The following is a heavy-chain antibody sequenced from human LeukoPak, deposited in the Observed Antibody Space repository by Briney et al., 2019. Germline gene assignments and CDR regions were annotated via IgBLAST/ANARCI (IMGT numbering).Heavy chain of an antibody. J-gene: IGHJ4*02. V-gene: IGHV4-39*07. CDR3: ARDKGHFDVDY. CDR1: GGSVSSDSYY. CDR2: VYYSGRT. Sequence: SQTLSLTCTVSGGSVSSDSYYWGWIRQPPGKGLEWIGSVYYSGRTFYIPSLKSRLTISLDTSKNQFSLKLSSVTAADTAVYYCARDKGHFDVDYWGQGTLVTVSS. D-gene: IGHD3-9*01.